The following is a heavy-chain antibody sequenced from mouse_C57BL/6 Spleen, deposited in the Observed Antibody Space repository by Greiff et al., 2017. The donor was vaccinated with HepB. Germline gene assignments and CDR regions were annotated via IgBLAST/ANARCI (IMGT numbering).Heavy chain of an antibody. CDR2: IDPSDSET. J-gene: IGHJ4*01. V-gene: IGHV1-52*01. CDR3: ARSDSSGSYAMDY. CDR1: GYTFTRYW. Sequence: QQSCKASGYTFTRYWMHWVKQRPIQGLEWIGNIDPSDSETHYNQKFKDKATLTVDKSSSTAYMQLSSLTSEDSAVYYCARSDSSGSYAMDYWGQGTSVTVSS. D-gene: IGHD3-2*02.